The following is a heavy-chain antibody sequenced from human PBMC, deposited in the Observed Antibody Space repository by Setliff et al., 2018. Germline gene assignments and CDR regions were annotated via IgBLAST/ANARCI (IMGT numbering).Heavy chain of an antibody. CDR2: VSHSGST. CDR1: GASINNHY. J-gene: IGHJ6*03. D-gene: IGHD2-15*01. CDR3: ARAPGRQDYHYMDL. Sequence: SSETLSLTCTVSGASINNHYWAWIRQPPGKGLEWIGYVSHSGSTDYNPSLRSRVTVSVDTSRIHFSLKLRSVTAADTAVYYCARAPGRQDYHYMDLWGKGTTVTVSS. V-gene: IGHV4-59*11.